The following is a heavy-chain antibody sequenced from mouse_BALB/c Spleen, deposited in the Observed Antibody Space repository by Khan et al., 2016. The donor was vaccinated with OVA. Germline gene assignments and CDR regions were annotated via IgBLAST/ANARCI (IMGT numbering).Heavy chain of an antibody. J-gene: IGHJ4*01. V-gene: IGHV1-4*01. D-gene: IGHD1-2*01. Sequence: QVQLQQPGAELARPGASVKMSCKASGYTFTSYSMHWIKQRPGPGLEWIGNINPSNGYTNHNQKFRDKATLTADKSSSTAYMQLSSMQSEDAAVFACARDFHYHLRRGSLDHWGQGTSVTVSS. CDR1: GYTFTSYS. CDR3: ARDFHYHLRRGSLDH. CDR2: INPSNGYT.